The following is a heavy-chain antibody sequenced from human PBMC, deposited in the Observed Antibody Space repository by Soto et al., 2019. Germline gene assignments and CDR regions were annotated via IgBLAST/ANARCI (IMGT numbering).Heavy chain of an antibody. CDR2: INYRGST. J-gene: IGHJ4*02. D-gene: IGHD1-7*01. V-gene: IGHV4-59*01. Sequence: SETLSLTCSVSGVSFSSDYWSWVRQLPGKGLEWVGYINYRGSTNYNPSLKSRVTISVDTSKNQFSLSLTSVTAADTAVYFCARAASSPITGTPYYFDSWGQGTLVTVSS. CDR3: ARAASSPITGTPYYFDS. CDR1: GVSFSSDY.